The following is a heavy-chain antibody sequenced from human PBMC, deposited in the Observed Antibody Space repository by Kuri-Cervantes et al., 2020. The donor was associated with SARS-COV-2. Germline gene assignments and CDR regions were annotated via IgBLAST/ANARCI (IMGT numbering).Heavy chain of an antibody. D-gene: IGHD2-2*01. Sequence: GESLKISCAASGFTFSSYAMGWVRQAPGKGLEWVSAISGSGGSTYYADSVKGRFTISRDNSKNTLYLQMNSLRAEDTAVYYCAKAGDIVVVPAAYFDYWGQGTLVTVSS. V-gene: IGHV3-23*01. J-gene: IGHJ4*02. CDR1: GFTFSSYA. CDR2: ISGSGGST. CDR3: AKAGDIVVVPAAYFDY.